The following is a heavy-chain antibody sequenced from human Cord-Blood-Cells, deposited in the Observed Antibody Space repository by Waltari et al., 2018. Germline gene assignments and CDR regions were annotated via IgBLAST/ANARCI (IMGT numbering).Heavy chain of an antibody. CDR3: ARVTRMHFDY. CDR2: ISSSSTI. Sequence: EVQLVESGGGLVQRGGSLGLSCADSGFTFSGYSMNWVRQAPGKGLEWVSYISSSSTIYYADSVKGRFTISRDNAKNSLYLQMNSLRDEDTAVYYCARVTRMHFDYWGQGTLVTVSS. V-gene: IGHV3-48*02. D-gene: IGHD3-16*01. J-gene: IGHJ4*02. CDR1: GFTFSGYS.